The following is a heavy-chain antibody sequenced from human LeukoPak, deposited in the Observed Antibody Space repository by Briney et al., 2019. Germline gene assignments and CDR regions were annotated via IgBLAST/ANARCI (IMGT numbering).Heavy chain of an antibody. V-gene: IGHV4-59*08. Sequence: PSGTLSLTCTVSGGSMSDYYWSWIRQPPGKGLEWIGYIYYSGSTHYNPALTSRVAISVDTSKNQFSLNLSSVTAADTAVYYCARVRYGGNWDYWGQGTLVTVSS. CDR2: IYYSGST. J-gene: IGHJ4*02. D-gene: IGHD4-23*01. CDR3: ARVRYGGNWDY. CDR1: GGSMSDYY.